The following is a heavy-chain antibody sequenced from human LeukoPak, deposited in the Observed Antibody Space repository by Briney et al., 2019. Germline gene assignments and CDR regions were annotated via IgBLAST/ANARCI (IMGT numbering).Heavy chain of an antibody. CDR1: GFIIGNDY. V-gene: IGHV3-53*01. CDR3: AKRPGPIAAAS. Sequence: GGSLRLSCAVSGFIIGNDYMSWVRQAPGKGLEWVSLIYNDGRTLYADSVRGRFTISRDNSKNTLYLQMNSLRAEDTAVYYCAKRPGPIAAASWGQGTLVTVSS. D-gene: IGHD6-13*01. J-gene: IGHJ4*02. CDR2: IYNDGRT.